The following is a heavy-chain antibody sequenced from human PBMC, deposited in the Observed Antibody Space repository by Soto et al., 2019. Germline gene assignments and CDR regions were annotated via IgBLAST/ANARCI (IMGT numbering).Heavy chain of an antibody. V-gene: IGHV1-69*08. D-gene: IGHD2-15*01. Sequence: QVQLVQSGAEVQKPGSSVKVSCKASGGTFNIFTISWVRQAPGQGLEWMGRIIPIHDTTNYAQKFQGRVTITAEKSTGTAYMELSSLTSEDTAVYYCAGDCRGDNCYSRGLHCFDYWGQGTLVTVSS. CDR3: AGDCRGDNCYSRGLHCFDY. CDR1: GGTFNIFT. J-gene: IGHJ4*02. CDR2: IIPIHDTT.